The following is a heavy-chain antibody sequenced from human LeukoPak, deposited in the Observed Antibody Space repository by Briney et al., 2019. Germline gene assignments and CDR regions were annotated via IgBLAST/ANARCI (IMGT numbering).Heavy chain of an antibody. V-gene: IGHV1-69*05. CDR2: IIPIFGTA. J-gene: IGHJ4*02. CDR3: ARDQTPYYDFWSGYGLSFDY. CDR1: GGTFSSYA. D-gene: IGHD3-3*01. Sequence: ASVKVSCKASGGTFSSYAITWARQAPGQGLEWMGGIIPIFGTANYAQKFQGRVTITRDTSASTAYMELSSLRSEDTAVYYCARDQTPYYDFWSGYGLSFDYWGQGTLVTVSS.